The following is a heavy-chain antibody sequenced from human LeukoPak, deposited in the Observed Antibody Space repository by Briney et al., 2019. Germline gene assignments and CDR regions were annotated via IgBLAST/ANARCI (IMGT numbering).Heavy chain of an antibody. J-gene: IGHJ4*02. CDR3: ARGRSFGELGVY. V-gene: IGHV1-2*02. Sequence: ASVKVSCKASGYTFIDYYIHWVRQAPGQGLEWMGSINPNNDVTNYAQNFQGRVTMTRDTFIRTAYMELSRLTSDDTAVYYCARGRSFGELGVYWGQGTLLTVSS. CDR1: GYTFIDYY. D-gene: IGHD3-10*01. CDR2: INPNNDVT.